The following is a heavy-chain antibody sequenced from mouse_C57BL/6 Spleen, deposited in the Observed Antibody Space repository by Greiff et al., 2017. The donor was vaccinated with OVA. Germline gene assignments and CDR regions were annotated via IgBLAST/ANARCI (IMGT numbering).Heavy chain of an antibody. Sequence: QVHVKQPGAELVKPGASVKMSCKASGYTFTSYWITWVKQRPGQGLEWIGDIYPGSGSTNYNEKFKSKATLTVDTSSSTAYMQLSSLTSEDSAVYYCARYLATVDYYAMDYWGQGTSVTVSS. CDR2: IYPGSGST. CDR3: ARYLATVDYYAMDY. CDR1: GYTFTSYW. J-gene: IGHJ4*01. V-gene: IGHV1-55*01. D-gene: IGHD1-1*01.